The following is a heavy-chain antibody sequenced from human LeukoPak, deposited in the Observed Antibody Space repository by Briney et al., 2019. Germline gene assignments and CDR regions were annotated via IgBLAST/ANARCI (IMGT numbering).Heavy chain of an antibody. CDR3: ARAAVDTAMVDY. CDR2: ITNSGNSK. V-gene: IGHV3-48*01. Sequence: PGGSLRLSCAASEFTFSSYSMNWVRQAPGKGLEWVSYITNSGNSKSYADSVKGRFTISRDNSKNTLYLQMNSLRAEDTAVYYCARAAVDTAMVDYWGQGTLVTVSS. CDR1: EFTFSSYS. D-gene: IGHD5-18*01. J-gene: IGHJ4*02.